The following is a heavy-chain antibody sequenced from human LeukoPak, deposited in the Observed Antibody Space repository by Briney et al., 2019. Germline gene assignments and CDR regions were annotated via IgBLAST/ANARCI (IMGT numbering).Heavy chain of an antibody. CDR2: ISSDGGST. CDR3: AKAYCSTTNCFADY. V-gene: IGHV3-64*02. J-gene: IGHJ4*02. CDR1: GFTFSRSA. Sequence: GGSLRLSCAASGFTFSRSAMHWVRQAPGEGLEYVSAISSDGGSTHYADSVKGRFTISRDNSKNTLYLQMNSLRVEDTAFYYCAKAYCSTTNCFADYWGQGTLVTVSS. D-gene: IGHD2-2*01.